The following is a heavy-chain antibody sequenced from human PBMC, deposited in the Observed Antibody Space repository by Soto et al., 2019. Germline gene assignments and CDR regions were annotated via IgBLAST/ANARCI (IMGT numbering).Heavy chain of an antibody. J-gene: IGHJ4*02. Sequence: SETLSLTCTVSGGSISSYYWSWIRQPPGKGLEWIGYIYYSGSTNYNPSLKSRVTISVDTSKNQFSLKLSSVTAADTAVYYCARAEVHYDFWSEYYFDYWGQGTLVTVSS. CDR2: IYYSGST. CDR1: GGSISSYY. V-gene: IGHV4-59*01. D-gene: IGHD3-3*01. CDR3: ARAEVHYDFWSEYYFDY.